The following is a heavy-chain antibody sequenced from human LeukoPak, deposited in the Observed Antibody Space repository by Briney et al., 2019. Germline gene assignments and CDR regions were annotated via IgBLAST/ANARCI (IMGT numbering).Heavy chain of an antibody. CDR2: ISHSGNT. CDR1: GGSISSAPYY. J-gene: IGHJ4*02. CDR3: AREGYYYDSSGPIDY. D-gene: IGHD3-22*01. V-gene: IGHV4-31*03. Sequence: SETLSLTCTVSGGSISSAPYYWSWIRQRPGKGLEWMGYISHSGNTYYIPSLKSRLNISADTSRNQFSLKLRSVTAADTALYFCAREGYYYDSSGPIDYWGQGTRVTVSS.